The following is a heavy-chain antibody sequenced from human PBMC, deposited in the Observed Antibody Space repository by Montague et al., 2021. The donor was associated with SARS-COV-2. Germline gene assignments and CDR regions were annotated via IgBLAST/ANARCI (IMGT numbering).Heavy chain of an antibody. CDR3: VRDTGSAQAGFDA. Sequence: CAISGDSVGGNAAAWNWVRQSPEVGLGWLGGSHYRSKRTSDYATSVEGRISIDPDTSKNQFFLHLRSVTPEDTGVYYCVRDTGSAQAGFDAWGQGTLVTVSS. V-gene: IGHV6-1*01. CDR2: SHYRSKRTS. D-gene: IGHD4-17*01. J-gene: IGHJ4*02. CDR1: GDSVGGNAAA.